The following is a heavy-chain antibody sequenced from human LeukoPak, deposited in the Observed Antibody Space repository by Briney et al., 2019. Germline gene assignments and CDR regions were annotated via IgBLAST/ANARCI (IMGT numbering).Heavy chain of an antibody. D-gene: IGHD1-14*01. J-gene: IGHJ4*02. CDR3: AKPPEPGES. V-gene: IGHV3-23*01. CDR2: ISGSGVST. CDR1: GFRFSSYA. Sequence: PGGSLRLACAASGFRFSSYAMSWVRQAPGKGLEWVSAISGSGVSTYYADSVKGRFTVSRDNSKNTLYLQMNSLRAEDTAVYYCAKPPEPGESWGQGTLVTVSS.